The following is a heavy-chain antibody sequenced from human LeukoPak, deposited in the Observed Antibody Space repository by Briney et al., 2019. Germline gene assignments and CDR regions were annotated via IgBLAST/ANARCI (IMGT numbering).Heavy chain of an antibody. J-gene: IGHJ4*02. CDR1: GFTVSSNY. Sequence: GGSLRLSCAASGFTVSSNYMSWVRQAPGKGLGWVSVIYSGGSTYYADSVKGRFTISRDNSKNTLYLQMNSLRAEDTAVYYCAKDIGAHFLWFGELTYFDYWGQGTLVTVSS. CDR3: AKDIGAHFLWFGELTYFDY. CDR2: IYSGGST. D-gene: IGHD3-10*01. V-gene: IGHV3-53*01.